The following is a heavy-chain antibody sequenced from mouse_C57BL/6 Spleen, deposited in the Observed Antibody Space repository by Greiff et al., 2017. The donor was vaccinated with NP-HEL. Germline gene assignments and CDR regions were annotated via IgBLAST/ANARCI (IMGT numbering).Heavy chain of an antibody. D-gene: IGHD2-10*01. CDR3: ARTYYPDWYFDV. CDR1: GFNIKNTY. CDR2: IDPANGNT. J-gene: IGHJ1*03. V-gene: IGHV14-3*01. Sequence: VQLQQSVAELVRPGASVKLSCTASGFNIKNTYMHWVKQRPEQGLEWIGRIDPANGNTKYAPKFQGKATLTADTSTNTTYLQLSSLTSEDTAIYYCARTYYPDWYFDVWGTGTTVTVSS.